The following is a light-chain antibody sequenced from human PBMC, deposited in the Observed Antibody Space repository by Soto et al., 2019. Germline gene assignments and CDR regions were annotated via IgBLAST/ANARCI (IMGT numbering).Light chain of an antibody. J-gene: IGKJ4*01. CDR2: PAS. CDR1: QDIRND. Sequence: AIQMTQSPSSLSASVGARVTITCRARQDIRNDLGWYQQKPGRAPDLLIYPASNLLTGVPSRFSGSGSGTECTRTISSLQTEDFATYYCRQHYDYHLTFVGGTKVE. V-gene: IGKV1-6*01. CDR3: RQHYDYHLT.